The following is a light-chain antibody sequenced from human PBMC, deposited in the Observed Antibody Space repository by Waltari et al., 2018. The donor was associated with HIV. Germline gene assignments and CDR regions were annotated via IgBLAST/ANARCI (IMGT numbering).Light chain of an antibody. CDR1: QLGNTY. J-gene: IGLJ2*01. CDR2: QPT. CDR3: LAWDNNIVA. V-gene: IGLV3-1*01. Sequence: SYDVTQPPSVSVSPGQPASITCPGDQLGNTYISWYQQKPGQSPVLVIYQPTKRPSGIPERFSGSISGNTATLTIGGTQAMDEADYYCLAWDNNIVAFGGGTKLTVL.